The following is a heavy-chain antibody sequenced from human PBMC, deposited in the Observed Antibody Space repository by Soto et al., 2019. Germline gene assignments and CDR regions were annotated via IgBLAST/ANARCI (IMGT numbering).Heavy chain of an antibody. V-gene: IGHV3-21*01. D-gene: IGHD3-10*01. J-gene: IGHJ5*02. Sequence: EVQLVESGGGLVKPGGSLRLSCAASGFTFSSYSMNWVRQAPGKGLEWVSSISSSSSYIYYADSVKGRFTISRDNAKNSLYLQMNSLSAEDTAVYYCASWRYYYGSGSLNWFDPWGQGTLVTVSS. CDR1: GFTFSSYS. CDR3: ASWRYYYGSGSLNWFDP. CDR2: ISSSSSYI.